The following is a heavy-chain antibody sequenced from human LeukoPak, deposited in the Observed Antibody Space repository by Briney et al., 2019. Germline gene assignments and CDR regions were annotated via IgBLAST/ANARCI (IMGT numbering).Heavy chain of an antibody. D-gene: IGHD2-15*01. Sequence: SETLSLTCTVSAYSISSGHYWGWIRQPPGRGLEWIGSVYHSGSTFYNPSLKSRVTMSVDTSKNQFSLKLNSVTAADTAVYYCARGMCSDGVCYFLADYWGQGTLVTVSS. V-gene: IGHV4-38-2*02. J-gene: IGHJ4*02. CDR2: VYHSGST. CDR1: AYSISSGHY. CDR3: ARGMCSDGVCYFLADY.